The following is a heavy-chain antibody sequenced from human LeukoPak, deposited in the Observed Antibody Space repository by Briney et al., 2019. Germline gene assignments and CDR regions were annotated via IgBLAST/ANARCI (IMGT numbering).Heavy chain of an antibody. D-gene: IGHD3-22*01. CDR2: INPNSGGT. Sequence: ASVKVSCKASGYTFTGYYMHWVRQAPGQGLEWMGRINPNSGGTNYAQKFQGRVTMTRDTSISTAYMELSRLRSDDTAVYYCARVLKSNYYDSSGYLNYWGQGTLVTVSS. CDR1: GYTFTGYY. V-gene: IGHV1-2*06. CDR3: ARVLKSNYYDSSGYLNY. J-gene: IGHJ4*02.